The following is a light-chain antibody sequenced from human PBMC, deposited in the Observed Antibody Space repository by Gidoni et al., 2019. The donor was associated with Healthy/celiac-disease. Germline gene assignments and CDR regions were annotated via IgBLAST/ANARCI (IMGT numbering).Light chain of an antibody. CDR3: SSYTSSSTLV. J-gene: IGLJ2*01. CDR1: SSDVGGYND. CDR2: EVS. V-gene: IGLV2-14*01. Sequence: SALTQPASVSRSPVQSITISCTGTSSDVGGYNDVSWYQQHPGKAPKLRIYEVSNRPSGVYNRFSGSKSGNTASLTISGLQDEDEADYYCSSYTSSSTLVFGGGTKLTVL.